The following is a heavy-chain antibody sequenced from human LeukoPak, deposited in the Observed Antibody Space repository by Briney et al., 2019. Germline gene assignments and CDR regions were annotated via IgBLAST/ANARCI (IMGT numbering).Heavy chain of an antibody. CDR2: INHSGST. Sequence: KPSETLSLTCTVSGGSISGYYWSWIRQPPGKGLEWIGEINHSGSTNYNPSLKSRVTISVDTSKNQFSLKLSSVTAADTAVYYCARGRGTTSGWGQGTLVTVSS. CDR1: GGSISGYY. J-gene: IGHJ4*02. D-gene: IGHD1-1*01. CDR3: ARGRGTTSG. V-gene: IGHV4-34*01.